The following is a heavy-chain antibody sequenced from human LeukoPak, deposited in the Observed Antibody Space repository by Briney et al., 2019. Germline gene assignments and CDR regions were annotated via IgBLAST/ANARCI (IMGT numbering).Heavy chain of an antibody. V-gene: IGHV4-61*02. CDR3: ARIGGYYDSSGYYTYFDY. CDR1: GYSISSGYY. D-gene: IGHD3-22*01. CDR2: RYTSGST. J-gene: IGHJ4*02. Sequence: SETLSLTCAVSGYSISSGYYWSWIRQQAGKGMERSGRRYTSGSTNYNPSLKSRVTISVDTSKNQFSLKLSSVTAADTAVYYCARIGGYYDSSGYYTYFDYWGQGTLVTVSS.